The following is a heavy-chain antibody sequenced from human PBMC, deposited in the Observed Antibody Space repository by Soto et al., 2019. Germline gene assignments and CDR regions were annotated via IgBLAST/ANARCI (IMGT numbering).Heavy chain of an antibody. J-gene: IGHJ6*02. D-gene: IGHD1-26*01. V-gene: IGHV1-18*01. CDR1: GYSFTRNG. CDR2: ISAKNGDT. Sequence: QVHLVQSGAELKKPGASVRVSCKASGYSFTRNGISWVRQAPGQGLEWMGWISAKNGDTNYAQQFQGRVIMTTDTSTSTAYMELRSLRSDDTAVYYCVRDRDSDTWPSRDVWGQGTTVTVSS. CDR3: VRDRDSDTWPSRDV.